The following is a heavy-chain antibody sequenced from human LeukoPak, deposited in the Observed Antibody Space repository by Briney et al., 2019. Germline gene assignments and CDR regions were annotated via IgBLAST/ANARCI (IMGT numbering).Heavy chain of an antibody. D-gene: IGHD2-2*01. Sequence: GGSLRLSCAASGFTFSCYAMSWVRQAPGKGLEWVSAISGSGGSTYYADSVKGRFTISRDNSKNTLYLQMNSLRAEDTAVYYCAKDPIVVVPAYYFDYWGQGTLVTVSS. V-gene: IGHV3-23*01. J-gene: IGHJ4*02. CDR2: ISGSGGST. CDR1: GFTFSCYA. CDR3: AKDPIVVVPAYYFDY.